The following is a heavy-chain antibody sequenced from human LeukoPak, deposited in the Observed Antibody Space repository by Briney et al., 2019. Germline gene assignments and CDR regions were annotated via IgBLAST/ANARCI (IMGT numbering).Heavy chain of an antibody. D-gene: IGHD6-19*01. CDR3: ARGLSGWYGGFDY. J-gene: IGHJ4*02. V-gene: IGHV4-31*03. CDR1: GDSFSGGVYY. Sequence: SETLSLTCTVSGDSFSGGVYYWSWIRHLPGEGLEWIGYIYYSGDTFYNPSLKSRVTISMDTSKDQFSLRLSSVTVADTALYYCARGLSGWYGGFDYWGQGTLVTVSS. CDR2: IYYSGDT.